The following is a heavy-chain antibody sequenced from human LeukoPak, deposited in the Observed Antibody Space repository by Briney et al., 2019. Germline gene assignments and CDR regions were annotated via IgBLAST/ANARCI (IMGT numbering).Heavy chain of an antibody. J-gene: IGHJ4*02. Sequence: GGSLRLSCAASGFTFSGYWMHWVRQAPGKGLVWVSRINSDGSTTTYADSVKGRFTISRDNAKNTLYLQMDSLRAEDSALYYCARNDYYDSRTIDSWGQGTLVTVSS. CDR3: ARNDYYDSRTIDS. CDR2: INSDGSTT. D-gene: IGHD3-22*01. CDR1: GFTFSGYW. V-gene: IGHV3-74*01.